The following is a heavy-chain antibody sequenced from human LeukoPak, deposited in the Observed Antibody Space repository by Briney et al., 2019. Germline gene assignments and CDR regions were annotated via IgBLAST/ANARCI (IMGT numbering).Heavy chain of an antibody. V-gene: IGHV4-4*07. J-gene: IGHJ4*02. CDR1: GGSISSYY. CDR2: IYSSGST. Sequence: PSETLSLTCSVSGGSISSYYWGWIRQTAGKGLECIGRIYSSGSTNYNPSLKSRVTMSVDMSKNQFSLKLSSVTAADTAVYYCASLRGDNWNYYDYWGQGILVTVSS. CDR3: ASLRGDNWNYYDY. D-gene: IGHD1-20*01.